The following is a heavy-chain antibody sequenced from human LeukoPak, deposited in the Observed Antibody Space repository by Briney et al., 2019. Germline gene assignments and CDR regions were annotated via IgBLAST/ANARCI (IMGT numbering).Heavy chain of an antibody. CDR1: GGSISSSSW. Sequence: PSETLSLTCTVSGGSISSSSWWSWVRQPPGKGLEWIGEIYHSGSTNYNPSLKSRVTISVDKSKNQFSLKLSSVTAADTAVYYCARDLGYSGFDWAPWGQGTLVAVSS. D-gene: IGHD5-12*01. CDR2: IYHSGST. J-gene: IGHJ5*02. CDR3: ARDLGYSGFDWAP. V-gene: IGHV4-4*02.